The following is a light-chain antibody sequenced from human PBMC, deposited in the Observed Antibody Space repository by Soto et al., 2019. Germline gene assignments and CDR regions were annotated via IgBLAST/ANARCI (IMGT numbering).Light chain of an antibody. CDR3: ASWDYSRSCRVV. CDR1: SSDIGSNY. CDR2: RNN. V-gene: IGLV1-47*01. Sequence: QSVLTQPASASGTPGQRVTISCSGSSSDIGSNYVYWYQQLPGTAPKHLIYRNNQRHSGVPDRCSGSKSGTSASLAISWFRSEDEADYYCASWDYSRSCRVVFGGGTKLTVL. J-gene: IGLJ2*01.